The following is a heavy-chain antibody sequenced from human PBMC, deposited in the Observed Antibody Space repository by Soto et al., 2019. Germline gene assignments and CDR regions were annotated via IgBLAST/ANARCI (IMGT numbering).Heavy chain of an antibody. Sequence: PGGSLRLSCEVSGFTFSNYWMHWVRQGPGKGLVWLSRINIDGSTTTYADSVKGRFTISRDNAKNTVYLQMNSLRGEDTAVYYCARGYDFWSGFYYYAMDGWGLGTTVTVSS. CDR2: INIDGSTT. D-gene: IGHD3-3*01. CDR3: ARGYDFWSGFYYYAMDG. J-gene: IGHJ6*02. CDR1: GFTFSNYW. V-gene: IGHV3-74*03.